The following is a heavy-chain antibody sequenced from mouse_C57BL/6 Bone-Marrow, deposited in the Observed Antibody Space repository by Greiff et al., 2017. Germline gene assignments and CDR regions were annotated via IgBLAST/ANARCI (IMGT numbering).Heavy chain of an antibody. CDR3: ARDFYYGRDYAMDY. Sequence: EVQLQQSGPELVKPGASVKISCKASGYTFTDYYMNWVKQSNGKSLEWIGDINPNNGGTSYNQKFKGKATLTVDKSSSTAYMELRSLTSEDSAVYYCARDFYYGRDYAMDYWGQGTSVTVSS. CDR1: GYTFTDYY. J-gene: IGHJ4*01. V-gene: IGHV1-26*01. CDR2: INPNNGGT. D-gene: IGHD1-1*01.